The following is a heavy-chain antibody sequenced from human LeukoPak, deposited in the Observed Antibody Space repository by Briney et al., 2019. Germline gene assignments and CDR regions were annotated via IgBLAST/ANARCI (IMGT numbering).Heavy chain of an antibody. CDR3: ATALIRADAFDI. Sequence: ASVKVSCKVSGYTLTELSMHWVRQAPGKGLEWMGGFDPEDGETIYAQKFQGRVTMTEDTSTDTAYMELSSLRSEDTAVYYCATALIRADAFDIWGQGTMVTVSS. J-gene: IGHJ3*02. D-gene: IGHD2-8*01. CDR1: GYTLTELS. V-gene: IGHV1-24*01. CDR2: FDPEDGET.